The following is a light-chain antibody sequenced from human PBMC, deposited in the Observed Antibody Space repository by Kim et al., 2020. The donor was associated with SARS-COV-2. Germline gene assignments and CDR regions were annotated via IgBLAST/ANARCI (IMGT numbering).Light chain of an antibody. CDR1: SLRSYY. V-gene: IGLV3-19*01. CDR3: NSRDSNDNVV. J-gene: IGLJ2*01. CDR2: GKN. Sequence: AMGQTDRITCQGDSLRSYYATWYQQKQGQATILVIYGKNNRPSGIPDRYAGSSSGNTASLTITGTQAGDEADYYCNSRDSNDNVVFGGGNKLTVL.